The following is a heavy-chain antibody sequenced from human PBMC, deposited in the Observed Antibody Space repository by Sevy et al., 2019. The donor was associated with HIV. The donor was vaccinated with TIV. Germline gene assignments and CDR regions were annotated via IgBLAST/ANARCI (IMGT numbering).Heavy chain of an antibody. V-gene: IGHV4-39*01. D-gene: IGHD1-26*01. J-gene: IGHJ4*02. Sequence: SETLSLTCTVSGVSVAGGIYYWGWIRQPPGKGLEWIGSVFYNGGPQYSPSLKSRVTLSVDPSKNQISLKLTSVTVTDTCVYYCVGGTVGAAMWLDSWGQGALVTVSS. CDR2: VFYNGGP. CDR3: VGGTVGAAMWLDS. CDR1: GVSVAGGIYY.